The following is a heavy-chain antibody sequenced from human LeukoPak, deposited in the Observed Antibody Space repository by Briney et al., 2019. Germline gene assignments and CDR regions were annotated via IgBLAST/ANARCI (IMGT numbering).Heavy chain of an antibody. CDR3: ARGIAMVRGALDY. Sequence: RTSETLSLACTDSGGSISSYYWSWIGQPPGKGLEWIWYIYYSGSTNYNPSLKSRVTISVDKSKNQFSLKPNSVTAADTAVYYCARGIAMVRGALDYWGQGTLVTVSS. CDR1: GGSISSYY. CDR2: IYYSGST. V-gene: IGHV4-59*01. D-gene: IGHD3-10*01. J-gene: IGHJ4*02.